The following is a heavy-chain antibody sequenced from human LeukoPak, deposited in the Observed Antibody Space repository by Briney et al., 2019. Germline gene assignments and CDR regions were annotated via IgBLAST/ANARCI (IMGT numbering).Heavy chain of an antibody. V-gene: IGHV3-21*01. J-gene: IGHJ4*02. CDR3: AKTLLGYCSGGSCSRPFDY. CDR1: GFTFSSYS. CDR2: ISSRSSYI. Sequence: NPGGSLRLSCAASGFTFSSYSMNWVRQAPGKGLEWVSSISSRSSYIYYADSVKGRFTISRDNAKNSLYLQMNSLRAEDTAVYYCAKTLLGYCSGGSCSRPFDYWGQGTLVTVSS. D-gene: IGHD2-15*01.